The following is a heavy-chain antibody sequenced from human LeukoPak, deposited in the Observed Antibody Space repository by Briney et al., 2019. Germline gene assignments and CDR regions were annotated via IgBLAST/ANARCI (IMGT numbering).Heavy chain of an antibody. J-gene: IGHJ5*02. V-gene: IGHV3-49*04. CDR1: GFTFGDYA. CDR2: IRSKAYGGTT. D-gene: IGHD3-10*01. CDR3: TRGGDITMVRGVIHNWFDP. Sequence: PGGSLRLSCTASGFTFGDYAMSWVRQAPGKGLEWVGFIRSKAYGGTTEYAASVKGRFTISRDDSKSIAYLQMNSLKTEDTAVYYCTRGGDITMVRGVIHNWFDPWGQGTLVTVSS.